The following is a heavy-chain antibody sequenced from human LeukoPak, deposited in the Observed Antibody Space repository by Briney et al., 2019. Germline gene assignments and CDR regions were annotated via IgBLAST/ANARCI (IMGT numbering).Heavy chain of an antibody. V-gene: IGHV3-72*01. J-gene: IGHJ4*02. CDR1: GFAFSDHY. CDR3: AKTGRGYCYDY. CDR2: TRNRANSYTT. D-gene: IGHD3-10*01. Sequence: GGSLRLSCAASGFAFSDHYTDWVRQAPGKGLEWVSRTRNRANSYTTEYAASVKGRFTISRDDSKNSLYLQMNSLKTEDTAVYYCAKTGRGYCYDYWGQGTLVTVSS.